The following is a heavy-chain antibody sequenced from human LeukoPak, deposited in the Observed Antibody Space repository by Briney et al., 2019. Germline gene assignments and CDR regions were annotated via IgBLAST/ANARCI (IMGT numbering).Heavy chain of an antibody. D-gene: IGHD2-8*02. CDR1: GFTFSNYG. J-gene: IGHJ4*02. CDR3: VRVGAASDTGGKGQLPAHFDY. Sequence: GGSLRHSCAASGFTFSNYGMHWVRQAPGKGLEWVAVISYDGSNKYYAESVKGRFTISRDNAENSLYLQMDSLRAEDTALYYCVRVGAASDTGGKGQLPAHFDYWGQGTLVAVSS. V-gene: IGHV3-30*03. CDR2: ISYDGSNK.